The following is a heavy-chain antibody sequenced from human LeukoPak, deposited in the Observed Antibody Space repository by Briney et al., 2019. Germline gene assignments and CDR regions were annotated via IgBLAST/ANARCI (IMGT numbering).Heavy chain of an antibody. CDR3: ARGTTGTQESFDY. J-gene: IGHJ4*02. CDR2: INHSGST. CDR1: GGSFSGYY. V-gene: IGHV4-34*01. D-gene: IGHD4-17*01. Sequence: TSETLSLTCAVYGGSFSGYYWSWIRQPPGKGLGWIGEINHSGSTNYNPSLKSRVTISVDTSKNQFSLKLSSVTAADTAVYYCARGTTGTQESFDYWGQGTLVTVSS.